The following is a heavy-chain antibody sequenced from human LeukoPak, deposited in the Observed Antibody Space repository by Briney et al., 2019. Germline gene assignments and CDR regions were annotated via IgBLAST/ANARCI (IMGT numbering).Heavy chain of an antibody. CDR1: GGTFSSYA. D-gene: IGHD6-13*01. CDR3: ARDDSSSWSRKAYYYYGMDV. V-gene: IGHV1-69*04. CDR2: IIPILGIA. Sequence: SSGKVSCTASGGTFSSYAVSWVRQAPGQGLEWMGRIIPILGIANYAQKFQGRVTITADKSTSTGYMELSSLRSEDTAMYYSARDDSSSWSRKAYYYYGMDVWGQGTTVTVSS. J-gene: IGHJ6*02.